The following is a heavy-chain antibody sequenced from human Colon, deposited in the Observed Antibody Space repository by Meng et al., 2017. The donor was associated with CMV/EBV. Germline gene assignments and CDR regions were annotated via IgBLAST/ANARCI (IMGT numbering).Heavy chain of an antibody. J-gene: IGHJ6*02. D-gene: IGHD1-1*01. V-gene: IGHV3-23*01. Sequence: GESLKISCEVSGFTFNSYFMTWVRQISGRGLEWVAAISSNGDRTYYADSMEGRFTISRDNSKNTSYLHMYNLRGDDTAVYYCTRPPTGSLKFYGLDIWGPGTTVTVSS. CDR3: TRPPTGSLKFYGLDI. CDR1: GFTFNSYF. CDR2: ISSNGDRT.